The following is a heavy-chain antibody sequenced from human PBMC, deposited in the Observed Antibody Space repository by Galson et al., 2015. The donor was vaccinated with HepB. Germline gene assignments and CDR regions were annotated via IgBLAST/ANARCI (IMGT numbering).Heavy chain of an antibody. CDR2: ISSSSSYT. D-gene: IGHD6-19*01. J-gene: IGHJ4*02. V-gene: IGHV3-11*06. CDR1: GFTFSDYY. CDR3: ARGSGWPPWADY. Sequence: SLRLSCAASGFTFSDYYMSWIRQAPGKGLEWVSYISSSSSYTNYADSVEGRFTISRDNAKNSLYLQMNSLRAEDTAVYYCARGSGWPPWADYWGQGTLVTVSS.